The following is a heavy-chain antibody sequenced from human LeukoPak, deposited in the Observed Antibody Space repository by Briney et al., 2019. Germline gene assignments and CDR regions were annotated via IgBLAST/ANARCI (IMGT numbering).Heavy chain of an antibody. CDR1: GYSISSGYY. Sequence: PSETLSLTCAVSGYSISSGYYWGWIRQPPGKGLEWIGSIYHSGSTYYNPSLKSRVTISVDTSKNQFSLKLSSVTAADTAVYYCARLRTSELRYAFDIWGQGTMVTVSS. CDR2: IYHSGST. J-gene: IGHJ3*02. V-gene: IGHV4-38-2*01. CDR3: ARLRTSELRYAFDI. D-gene: IGHD1-26*01.